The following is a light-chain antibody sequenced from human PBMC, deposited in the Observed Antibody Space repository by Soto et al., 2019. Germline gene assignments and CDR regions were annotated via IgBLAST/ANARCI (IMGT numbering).Light chain of an antibody. V-gene: IGKV3-11*01. CDR1: QSVSSY. CDR2: DAS. CDR3: QQRSNWPPWP. Sequence: EIVLTQSPATLSLSPGERATLSCRASQSVSSYLAWYQQKPGQAPRLLIYDASNRATGIPARFSGSGSGTDFTLTISSLEPEDFAVYYCQQRSNWPPWPLGQGTKVEIK. J-gene: IGKJ1*01.